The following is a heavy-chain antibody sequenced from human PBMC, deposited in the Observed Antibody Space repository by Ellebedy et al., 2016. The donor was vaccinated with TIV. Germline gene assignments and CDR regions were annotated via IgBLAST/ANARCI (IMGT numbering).Heavy chain of an antibody. V-gene: IGHV3-7*03. CDR3: ARDGGPIAAAADD. D-gene: IGHD6-13*01. CDR1: GFTFSSSA. Sequence: GESLKISCAASGFTFSSSAMSWVRQAPGKGLEWVANIKQGGSEQYYVDSVKGRFTISRDNAKNSLYLQMNSLRAEDTAVYYCARDGGPIAAAADDWGQGTLVTVSS. CDR2: IKQGGSEQ. J-gene: IGHJ4*02.